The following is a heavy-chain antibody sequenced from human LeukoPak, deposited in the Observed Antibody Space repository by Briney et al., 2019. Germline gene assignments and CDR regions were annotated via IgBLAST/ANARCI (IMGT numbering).Heavy chain of an antibody. CDR3: ARWRGSSSERSDY. CDR2: IKQDGSAE. D-gene: IGHD2-2*01. Sequence: GGSLRLSCTASGFTFSDYWMTWVRQAPGKGLEWVANIKQDGSAEYYVDSVKGRFTISRDNAKNSLYLQMDSLRVEDTATYYCARWRGSSSERSDYWGQGTLVTVSS. V-gene: IGHV3-7*01. CDR1: GFTFSDYW. J-gene: IGHJ4*02.